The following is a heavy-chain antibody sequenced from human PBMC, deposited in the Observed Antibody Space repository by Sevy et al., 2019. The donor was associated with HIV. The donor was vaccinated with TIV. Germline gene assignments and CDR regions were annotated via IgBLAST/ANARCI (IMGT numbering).Heavy chain of an antibody. V-gene: IGHV3-74*01. CDR2: INSDGRLS. Sequence: GGSLRLSCAASGFTSGSFYMHWVRQTPKKGLVWLSNINSDGRLSNYADSVKGRFIVSRDNAKNTQHLQMTSLGAEDTAVYYCAIGSAGTAQHWGQGILVTVSS. CDR3: AIGSAGTAQH. J-gene: IGHJ4*02. CDR1: GFTSGSFY. D-gene: IGHD6-19*01.